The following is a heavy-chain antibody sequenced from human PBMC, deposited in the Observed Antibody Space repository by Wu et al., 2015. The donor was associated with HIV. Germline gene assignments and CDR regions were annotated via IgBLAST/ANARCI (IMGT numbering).Heavy chain of an antibody. V-gene: IGHV1-2*02. CDR1: GYTFTGYY. Sequence: QVQLVQSGAEVKKPGASVKVSCKASGYTFTGYYIHWVRQALGQGLEWMGWIDPASGAIKSAQKFQGRVTTTRDTSINTAYMGLSRLMSDDTAVYYCARDPQGGSSWYTHWGQGTLVTVSS. J-gene: IGHJ4*02. CDR3: ARDPQGGSSWYTH. D-gene: IGHD6-13*01. CDR2: IDPASGAI.